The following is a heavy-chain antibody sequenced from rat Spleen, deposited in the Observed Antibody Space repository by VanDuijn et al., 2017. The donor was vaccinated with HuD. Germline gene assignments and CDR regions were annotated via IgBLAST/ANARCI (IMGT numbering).Heavy chain of an antibody. CDR2: ISYDGIVT. Sequence: EVKLLESGGGLVQPGGSMRLSCAASGFTFSNYGMAWVRQAPTKGLEWVATISYDGIVTYYRDSVKGRFTISRDNAENIVYLQMNSLKSEDTATYYCAVAGYGYWGQGVMVTVSS. CDR3: AVAGYGY. J-gene: IGHJ2*01. D-gene: IGHD1-7*01. V-gene: IGHV5-29*01. CDR1: GFTFSNYG.